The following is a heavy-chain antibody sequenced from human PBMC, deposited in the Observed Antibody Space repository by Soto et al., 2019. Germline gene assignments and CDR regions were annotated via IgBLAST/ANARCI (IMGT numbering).Heavy chain of an antibody. D-gene: IGHD2-15*01. CDR2: IKQDGGEI. CDR1: GFTFNNSW. Sequence: GGSLRLSCVASGFTFNNSWMSWVRQAPGKGLEWVANIKQDGGEIYYVDSVKGRFTISRDNARRSLSLQMNSLTVDDTAIYYCVRGGGGGLFDPWGQGSMVTVSS. V-gene: IGHV3-7*01. CDR3: VRGGGGGLFDP. J-gene: IGHJ5*02.